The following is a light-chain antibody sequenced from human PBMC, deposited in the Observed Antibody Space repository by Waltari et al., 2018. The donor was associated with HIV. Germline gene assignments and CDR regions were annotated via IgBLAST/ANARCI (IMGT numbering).Light chain of an antibody. CDR1: SSNIGSNH. Sequence: QSVLSQPPSASGTPGQRVTFSCSGSSSNIGSNHVYWYQQFPGTAPKLLSYRNYQRRSWVSGRFSGSKSGTAASLAISGLRSEDEADYYCAVWDVSLNGRVFGGGTKLTVL. CDR2: RNY. CDR3: AVWDVSLNGRV. V-gene: IGLV1-47*01. J-gene: IGLJ3*02.